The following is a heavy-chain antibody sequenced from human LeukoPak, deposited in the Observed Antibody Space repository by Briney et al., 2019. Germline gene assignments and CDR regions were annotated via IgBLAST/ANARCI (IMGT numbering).Heavy chain of an antibody. CDR1: GFTVSSNY. Sequence: PGGSLRLSCAASGFTVSSNYMSWVRQAPGKGLEWVSYISSSSSTIYYADSVKGRFTISRDNAKNSLYLQMNSLRAEDTAVYYCAITMVRGVKGYFDYWGQGTLVTVSS. CDR3: AITMVRGVKGYFDY. CDR2: ISSSSSTI. V-gene: IGHV3-48*01. D-gene: IGHD3-10*01. J-gene: IGHJ4*02.